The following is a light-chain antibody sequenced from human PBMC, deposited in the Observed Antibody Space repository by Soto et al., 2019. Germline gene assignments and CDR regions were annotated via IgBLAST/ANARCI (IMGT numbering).Light chain of an antibody. CDR1: QSLSSR. CDR3: QQYKNWPPFT. J-gene: IGKJ5*01. Sequence: DIVLTQSPDTLSVSPGERATLSCRASQSLSSRLAWYQQKPGQAPRLLIYDTSTRATDIPARFSGSGSGTEFTLTISSLQSEDFAIYYCQQYKNWPPFTFGQGTRLEIK. CDR2: DTS. V-gene: IGKV3-15*01.